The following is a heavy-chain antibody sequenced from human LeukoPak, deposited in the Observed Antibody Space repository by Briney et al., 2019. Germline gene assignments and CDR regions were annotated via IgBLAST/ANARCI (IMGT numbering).Heavy chain of an antibody. Sequence: GASVKVSCKASGYTFTGYYMHWVRQAPGQGLEWMGWINPNSGGKNYAQKFQGRVTMTRDTSISTAYMELSRLRSDDTAVYYCARGETYGYSYGYYFDYWGQGTLVTVSS. CDR2: INPNSGGK. CDR1: GYTFTGYY. CDR3: ARGETYGYSYGYYFDY. D-gene: IGHD5-18*01. V-gene: IGHV1-2*02. J-gene: IGHJ4*02.